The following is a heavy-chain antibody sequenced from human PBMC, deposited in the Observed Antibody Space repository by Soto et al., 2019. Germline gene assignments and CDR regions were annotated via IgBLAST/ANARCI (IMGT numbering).Heavy chain of an antibody. V-gene: IGHV1-18*01. CDR1: GYTFTRYG. J-gene: IGHJ6*02. CDR3: AMVDVYVTPSPQDV. Sequence: QVQLVQSGAEVKNPGASVKVSCKASGYTFTRYGIGWARQAPGQGLEWMGWINTYNGNTNYAQNVQGRVTLTTDTSTSTAYMELRSLRSNDTAIYYGAMVDVYVTPSPQDVWGQGTTVIFSS. CDR2: INTYNGNT. D-gene: IGHD3-16*01.